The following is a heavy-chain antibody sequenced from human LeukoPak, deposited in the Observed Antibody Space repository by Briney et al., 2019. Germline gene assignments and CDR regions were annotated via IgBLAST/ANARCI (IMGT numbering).Heavy chain of an antibody. V-gene: IGHV1-2*02. Sequence: GASVKVSCKASGYTFTAYYMHWVRQAPGQGLEWMGWINPNSGGTNYAQKFQGRVTMTRDTSITTAYLELSRLRSDDTAVYYCARDKDYYYYMDVWGKGTTVTVSS. CDR1: GYTFTAYY. J-gene: IGHJ6*03. CDR2: INPNSGGT. CDR3: ARDKDYYYYMDV.